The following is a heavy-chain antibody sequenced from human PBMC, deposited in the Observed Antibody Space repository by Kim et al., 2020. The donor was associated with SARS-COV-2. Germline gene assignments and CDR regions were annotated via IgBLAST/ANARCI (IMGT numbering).Heavy chain of an antibody. Sequence: GGSLRLSCAASGFTFDDYAMHWVRQAPGKGLEWVSGISWNSGSIGYADSVKGRFTISRDNAKNSLYLQMNSLRAEDTALYYCAKDRSIVGATGGMDVWGQGTTVTVSS. CDR3: AKDRSIVGATGGMDV. D-gene: IGHD1-26*01. CDR1: GFTFDDYA. V-gene: IGHV3-9*01. CDR2: ISWNSGSI. J-gene: IGHJ6*02.